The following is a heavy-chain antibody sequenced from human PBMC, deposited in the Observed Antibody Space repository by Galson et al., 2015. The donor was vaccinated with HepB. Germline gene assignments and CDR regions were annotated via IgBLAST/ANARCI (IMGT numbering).Heavy chain of an antibody. V-gene: IGHV1-18*04. Sequence: SVKVSCKASGYTFTNYGISWVRQAPGQGLEWMGWISTDNGNTNYAQKLQGRVTMTTDTSTTTAYMGLRSLRSDDTAVYYCARTAYYYDSSGYLDYWGQGTLVTVSS. CDR1: GYTFTNYG. CDR3: ARTAYYYDSSGYLDY. CDR2: ISTDNGNT. J-gene: IGHJ4*02. D-gene: IGHD3-22*01.